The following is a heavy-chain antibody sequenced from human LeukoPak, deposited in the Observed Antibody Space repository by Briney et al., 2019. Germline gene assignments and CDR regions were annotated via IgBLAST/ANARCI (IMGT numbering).Heavy chain of an antibody. CDR2: IIPIFGTA. V-gene: IGHV1-69*13. CDR3: ARGPYYGSGSD. CDR1: GGTFSNYA. D-gene: IGHD3-10*01. J-gene: IGHJ4*02. Sequence: GASVKVSCKTSGGTFSNYAISWVRQAPGQGLEWMGGIIPIFGTANYAQKFQGRVTITADESTSTAYMELSSLRSEDTAVYYCARGPYYGSGSDWGQGTLVTVSS.